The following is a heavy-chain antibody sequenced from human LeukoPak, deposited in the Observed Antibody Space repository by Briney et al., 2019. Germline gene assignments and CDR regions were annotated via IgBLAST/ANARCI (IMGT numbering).Heavy chain of an antibody. CDR2: IKIDGSEK. J-gene: IGHJ4*02. Sequence: HPGGSLRLSRAASAFTFSSYWMSWVRQAPGEGLEWVANIKIDGSEKYYVDSVKGRFTISRDNAKNSLYLQMNSLRAEDTAVYYCARDRSGGSYVYYWGQGTLVTVSS. CDR3: ARDRSGGSYVYY. V-gene: IGHV3-7*01. D-gene: IGHD1-26*01. CDR1: AFTFSSYW.